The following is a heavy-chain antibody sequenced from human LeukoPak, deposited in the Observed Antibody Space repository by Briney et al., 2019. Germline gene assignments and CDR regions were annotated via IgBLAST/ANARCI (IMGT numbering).Heavy chain of an antibody. CDR2: INSSSRGT. D-gene: IGHD3-22*01. J-gene: IGHJ3*02. CDR3: ARVTGYYYENTGYYHHAFDI. V-gene: IGHV1-2*02. Sequence: GALKVSCKASGYTFTGYYMHWVRQAPGQGLEWMGWINSSSRGTIYAQKFQGRVTMTRDTSISTAYMELSRLRSDDTAVHYCARVTGYYYENTGYYHHAFDIWGQGTMVTV. CDR1: GYTFTGYY.